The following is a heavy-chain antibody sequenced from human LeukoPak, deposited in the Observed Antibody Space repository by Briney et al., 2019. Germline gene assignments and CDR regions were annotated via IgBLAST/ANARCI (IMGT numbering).Heavy chain of an antibody. CDR2: ISGSGGST. Sequence: GGSLRLSCAASGFTFSSYAMSWVRQAPGKGLEWVSAISGSGGSTYYADSVKGRFTISRDNSKNTLYLQMNSLRAEDTAVYHCAKVSSSGYKDYNYYYYGMDVWGQGTTVTVSS. J-gene: IGHJ6*02. D-gene: IGHD3-22*01. CDR1: GFTFSSYA. CDR3: AKVSSSGYKDYNYYYYGMDV. V-gene: IGHV3-23*01.